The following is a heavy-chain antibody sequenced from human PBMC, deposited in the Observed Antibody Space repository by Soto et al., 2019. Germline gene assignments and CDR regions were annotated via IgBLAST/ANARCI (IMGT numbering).Heavy chain of an antibody. Sequence: QVQLQESGPGLVKPSETLSLTCTVSGVSVSSVSVYWNWIRQSPGRGLEWIGYVFHNGVTNYNPSLASRVSISVDTSKNQFSLKLSSVTDADSGVYYCARGGPIVIVPADAWKFDPWGQGTLVTVSS. CDR3: ARGGPIVIVPADAWKFDP. CDR1: GVSVSSVSVY. D-gene: IGHD2-2*01. V-gene: IGHV4-61*01. CDR2: VFHNGVT. J-gene: IGHJ5*02.